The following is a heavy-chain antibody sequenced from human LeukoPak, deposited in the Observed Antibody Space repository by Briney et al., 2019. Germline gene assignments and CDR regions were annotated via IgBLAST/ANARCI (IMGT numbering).Heavy chain of an antibody. J-gene: IGHJ6*03. V-gene: IGHV4-4*07. CDR3: ARVRRWAAAAHYYYYYMDV. D-gene: IGHD6-13*01. CDR1: GGSISSYY. Sequence: SETLSLTCTVSGGSISSYYWSWIRQPAGKGLEWIGRIFSSGTTNYNPSLKSRVTISVDTSKNQFSLKLSSVTAADTAVYYCARVRRWAAAAHYYYYYMDVWGKGTTVTVSS. CDR2: IFSSGTT.